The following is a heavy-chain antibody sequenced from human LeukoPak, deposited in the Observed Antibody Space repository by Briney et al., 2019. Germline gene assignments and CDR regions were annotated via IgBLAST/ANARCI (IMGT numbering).Heavy chain of an antibody. CDR2: ISSNGGST. Sequence: GGSLRLSCAASGFTFSSYAMPWVRQAPGKGLEYVSAISSNGGSTYYANSVKGRFTISRDNSKNTLYLQMGSLRAEDMAVYYCARVMGSSWSRPYGMDVWGQGTTVTVSS. V-gene: IGHV3-64*01. J-gene: IGHJ6*02. D-gene: IGHD6-13*01. CDR3: ARVMGSSWSRPYGMDV. CDR1: GFTFSSYA.